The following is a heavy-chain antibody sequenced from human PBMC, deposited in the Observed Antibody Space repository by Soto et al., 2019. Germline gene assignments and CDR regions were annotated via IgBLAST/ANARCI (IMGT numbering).Heavy chain of an antibody. CDR2: ISAGGRFT. D-gene: IGHD1-26*01. CDR1: GFTFSSYA. V-gene: IGHV3-23*01. Sequence: EVQLLESGGGLVQPGGSLRLSCAASGFTFSSYAMSWVRQAPGKGLEWVSSISAGGRFTYYADSVKGRFTISRDDSKKMLFLQLTSLRAEDTAIYYCAKSGPTNYFEFWGPGSLVTVSS. CDR3: AKSGPTNYFEF. J-gene: IGHJ4*02.